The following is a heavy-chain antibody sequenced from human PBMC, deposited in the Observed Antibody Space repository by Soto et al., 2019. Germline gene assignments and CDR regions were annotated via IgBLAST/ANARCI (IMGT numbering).Heavy chain of an antibody. V-gene: IGHV3-30-3*01. CDR3: ARDTRKAYSTSAGLFGNYYYGMDV. J-gene: IGHJ6*02. D-gene: IGHD3-16*01. CDR2: ISYDGSDY. CDR1: GFTFRSYA. Sequence: QVQVVESGGGVVQPGKSLRLSCAASGFTFRSYAMHWVRQAPGRGLEWVAVISYDGSDYNYAASVKGRFTISRDNSKNTVYLQMNSLRPEDTAVYYCARDTRKAYSTSAGLFGNYYYGMDVWGQGTTVTVSS.